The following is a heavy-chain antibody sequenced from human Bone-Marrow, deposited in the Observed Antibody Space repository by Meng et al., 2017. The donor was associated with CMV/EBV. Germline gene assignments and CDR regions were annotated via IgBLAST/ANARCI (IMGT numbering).Heavy chain of an antibody. V-gene: IGHV3-21*01. CDR1: GFTFSSYN. CDR2: ISSSSSYI. J-gene: IGHJ4*02. CDR3: ARSKVTTTRAPFDY. D-gene: IGHD1-14*01. Sequence: GESLKISCAASGFTFSSYNMNWVRQAPGKGLEWVSSISSSSSYIYYADSVKGRFTISRDNAKNSLYLQMNSLRAEDTAVYYRARSKVTTTRAPFDYWGQGTLVTVSS.